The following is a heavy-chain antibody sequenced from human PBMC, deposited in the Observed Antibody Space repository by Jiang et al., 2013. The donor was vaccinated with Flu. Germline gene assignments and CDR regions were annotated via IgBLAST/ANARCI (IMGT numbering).Heavy chain of an antibody. J-gene: IGHJ3*02. Sequence: GSGLVKPSETLSLTCTVSGYSITNGFYWGWIRQPPGKGLEWIGSFYHSGSTYFNPSLKSRVTISLDTSKNQFSLKLSSVTAADTAVYYCARVRSWLLLRDAFDIWGQGTMVTVSS. CDR2: FYHSGST. V-gene: IGHV4-38-2*02. D-gene: IGHD3-22*01. CDR3: ARVRSWLLLRDAFDI. CDR1: GYSITNGFY.